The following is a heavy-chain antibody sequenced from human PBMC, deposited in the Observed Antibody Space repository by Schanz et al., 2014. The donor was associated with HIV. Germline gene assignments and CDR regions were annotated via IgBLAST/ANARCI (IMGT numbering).Heavy chain of an antibody. Sequence: VQVVESGGGLVQPGGSLRLSCTTSGFIFSDHFMGWVRQAPGKGLEWVARSRVKSDSYATEYAASVTGRFTISRDDSEGIAYLQMNSLKSEDTAVYYCTRLVVRWFGEAHYSMDVWGQGTTVTVSS. D-gene: IGHD3-10*01. CDR2: SRVKSDSYAT. CDR3: TRLVVRWFGEAHYSMDV. CDR1: GFIFSDHF. V-gene: IGHV3-72*01. J-gene: IGHJ6*02.